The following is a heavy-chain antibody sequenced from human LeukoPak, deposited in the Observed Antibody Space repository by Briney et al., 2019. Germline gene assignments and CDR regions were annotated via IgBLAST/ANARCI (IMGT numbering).Heavy chain of an antibody. Sequence: GGSLRLPCAASGFTFSSYSMNWVRQAPGKGLEWVSSISSSSSYIYYADSVKGRFTISRDNAKNSLYLQMNSLRAEDTAVYYCARDRVYSSSPDFGWSWGQGTLVTVSS. D-gene: IGHD6-6*01. CDR1: GFTFSSYS. V-gene: IGHV3-21*01. CDR2: ISSSSSYI. J-gene: IGHJ5*02. CDR3: ARDRVYSSSPDFGWS.